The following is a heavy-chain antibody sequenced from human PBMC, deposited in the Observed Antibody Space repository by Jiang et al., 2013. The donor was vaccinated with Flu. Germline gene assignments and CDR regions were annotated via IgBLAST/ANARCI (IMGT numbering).Heavy chain of an antibody. CDR2: INPNIGSV. D-gene: IGHD3-3*01. J-gene: IGHJ4*02. V-gene: IGHV1-46*01. CDR1: GYTFTDYY. CDR3: VRDREVSYSRGYYYGGF. Sequence: SGAEVKNPGASVKVSCKASGYTFTDYYLHWVRQAPGQGLEWLGIINPNIGSVIYAQSFQDRVTVTTDTSTSTVNMELNNLRSEDTAVYFCVRDREVSYSRGYYYGGFWGQGTLVTVSS.